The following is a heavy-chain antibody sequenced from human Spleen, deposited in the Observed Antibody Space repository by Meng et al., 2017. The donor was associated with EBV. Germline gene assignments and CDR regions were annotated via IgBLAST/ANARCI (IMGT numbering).Heavy chain of an antibody. Sequence: EVQLXXXXXGLVXRXXXLRLXXXASGFTFSSYAMSWVRQAPGKGLEWVSAISGSGGSTYYADSVKGRFTISRDNSKNTLYLQMNSLRAEDTAVYYCLKDGYYDSSGYHFDYWGQGTLVTVSS. V-gene: IGHV3-23*01. D-gene: IGHD3-22*01. CDR3: LKDGYYDSSGYHFDY. CDR2: ISGSGGST. CDR1: GFTFSSYA. J-gene: IGHJ4*02.